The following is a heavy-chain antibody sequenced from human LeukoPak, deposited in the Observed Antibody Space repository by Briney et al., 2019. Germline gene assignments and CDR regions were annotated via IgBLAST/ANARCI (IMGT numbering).Heavy chain of an antibody. CDR1: GGSISSSTYC. CDR2: IFYSGST. D-gene: IGHD1-14*01. V-gene: IGHV4-39*01. CDR3: ARRTGYSYYYMDV. J-gene: IGHJ6*03. Sequence: PSETLSLTCTVSGGSISSSTYCWSWIRQPPGKGLEWIGSIFYSGSTYYNPSLKSRVTISVDTSKNQFSLMLSSVTAADTAVYYCARRTGYSYYYMDVWGKGTTVTVSS.